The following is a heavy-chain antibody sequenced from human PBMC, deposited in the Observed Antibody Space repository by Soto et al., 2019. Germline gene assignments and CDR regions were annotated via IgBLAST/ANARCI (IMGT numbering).Heavy chain of an antibody. CDR1: GYTFTSYG. CDR2: ISAYNGNT. J-gene: IGHJ6*03. CDR3: ARGYCTNGVCYRAYYYYMDV. D-gene: IGHD2-8*01. V-gene: IGHV1-18*01. Sequence: VQLVQSGAEVNKPGASVKVSCKASGYTFTSYGISWVRQAPGHGLEWMGWISAYNGNTNYAQKLQGRVTMTTDTSTSTAYMELRSLRSDDTAVYYCARGYCTNGVCYRAYYYYMDVWGKGTTVTVSS.